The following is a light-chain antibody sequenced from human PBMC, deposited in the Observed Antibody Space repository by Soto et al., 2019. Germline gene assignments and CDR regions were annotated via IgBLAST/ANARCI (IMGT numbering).Light chain of an antibody. CDR2: RAS. V-gene: IGKV1-5*03. Sequence: DIQMTQSPSSLSASVGDRVTITFRASQSISSYLNWYQQKPGQAPRLLIQRASRVERGVPSRFSGSGSDTEFTLTISSLQPDDFATYYCQQYNSYSTFGQGTKVDIK. CDR3: QQYNSYST. CDR1: QSISSY. J-gene: IGKJ1*01.